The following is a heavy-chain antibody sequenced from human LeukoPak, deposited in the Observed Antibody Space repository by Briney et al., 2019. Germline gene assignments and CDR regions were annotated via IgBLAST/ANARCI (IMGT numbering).Heavy chain of an antibody. V-gene: IGHV1-2*02. CDR1: GYTFTGYY. D-gene: IGHD1-26*01. CDR3: ARDPGIVGATDAFDI. Sequence: GASVKVSCKASGYTFTGYYMHWVRQAPGQGLEGMGWINPNSGGTNYAQEFQGRVTMTRDTSISTAYMELSRLRSDDTAVYYCARDPGIVGATDAFDIWGQGTMVTVSS. CDR2: INPNSGGT. J-gene: IGHJ3*02.